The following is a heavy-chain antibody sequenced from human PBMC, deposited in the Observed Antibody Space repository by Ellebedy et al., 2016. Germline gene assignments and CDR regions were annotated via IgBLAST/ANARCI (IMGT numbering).Heavy chain of an antibody. CDR1: GFTFRDYS. D-gene: IGHD2/OR15-2a*01. CDR3: ARARFDLIYEGVDISGAFWSFDL. CDR2: ITGDSSTT. J-gene: IGHJ2*01. V-gene: IGHV3-48*04. Sequence: GESLKISCAASGFTFRDYSLMWVRQAPGRGLEWVSYITGDSSTTDYADSVKGRFTISRDNSQSSLFLQMSSLRAEDTALYYCARARFDLIYEGVDISGAFWSFDLWGRGTMVTVSS.